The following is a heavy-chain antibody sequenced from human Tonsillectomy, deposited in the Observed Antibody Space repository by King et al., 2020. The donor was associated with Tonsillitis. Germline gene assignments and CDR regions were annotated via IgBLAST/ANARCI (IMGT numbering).Heavy chain of an antibody. CDR1: GCSISSSSYY. CDR2: IYYSGST. CDR3: ASYCRGGSCPSGHRYYYAMDV. D-gene: IGHD2-15*01. Sequence: QLQESGPGLVKPSETLSLTCSVSGCSISSSSYYWGWIRQPPGKGLEWIGTIYYSGSTYYKPSLKSRVTISVDTSKNQFSLKLSSVTAADTAVYYCASYCRGGSCPSGHRYYYAMDVWGQGTTVTVSS. J-gene: IGHJ6*02. V-gene: IGHV4-39*01.